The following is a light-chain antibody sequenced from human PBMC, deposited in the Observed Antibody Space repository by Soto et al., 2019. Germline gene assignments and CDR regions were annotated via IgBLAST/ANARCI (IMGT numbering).Light chain of an antibody. J-gene: IGKJ4*01. V-gene: IGKV3-11*01. CDR2: DAS. Sequence: EIVLTQSPATLSLSPGGRATLSCRASQSISSQLAWYQQKPGQAPRLLIYDASNRATGIPARFRGSGSGTDFTLTIAGLEPEDFAVYYCQQRGNWPSLTFGGGTKVEIK. CDR3: QQRGNWPSLT. CDR1: QSISSQ.